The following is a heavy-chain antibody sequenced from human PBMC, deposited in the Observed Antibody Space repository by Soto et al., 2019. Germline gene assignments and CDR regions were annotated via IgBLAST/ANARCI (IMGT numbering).Heavy chain of an antibody. Sequence: SETLSLTCTVSGGSISSGGYYWSWIRQHPGKGLEWIGYIYYSGSTYYNPSLKSRVTISVDTSKNQFSLKLSSATAADTAVYYCARAPRYGFDYWGQGTLVTVSS. CDR3: ARAPRYGFDY. J-gene: IGHJ4*02. D-gene: IGHD4-17*01. V-gene: IGHV4-31*03. CDR2: IYYSGST. CDR1: GGSISSGGYY.